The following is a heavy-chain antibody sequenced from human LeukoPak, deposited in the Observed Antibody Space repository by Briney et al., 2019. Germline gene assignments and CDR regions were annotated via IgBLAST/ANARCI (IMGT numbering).Heavy chain of an antibody. V-gene: IGHV3-21*01. D-gene: IGHD3-16*01. J-gene: IGHJ6*02. CDR2: ISSSSSYI. CDR1: GFTFSSYS. CDR3: ARGGEPIWDYYGMDV. Sequence: PGGSLTLSCPASGFTFSSYSMNWVRQAPGKGLEWVSSISSSSSYIYYADSVKGRFTISRDNAKNSLYLQMNSLRAEDTAVYYCARGGEPIWDYYGMDVWGQGTTVTVSS.